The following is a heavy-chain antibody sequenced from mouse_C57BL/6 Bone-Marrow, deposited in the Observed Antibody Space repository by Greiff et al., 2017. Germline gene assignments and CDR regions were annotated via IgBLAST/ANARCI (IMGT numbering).Heavy chain of an antibody. CDR3: IYSNHWYFDV. Sequence: EVKLVESGGGLVQPGGSMKLSCVASGFTFSNYWMNWVRQSPEKGLEWVAQIRLKSDNYATHYAESVKGRFTISRDDSKSSVYLQMNNLRAEDTGIYYCIYSNHWYFDVWGTGTTVTVSS. D-gene: IGHD2-5*01. CDR2: IRLKSDNYAT. CDR1: GFTFSNYW. V-gene: IGHV6-3*01. J-gene: IGHJ1*03.